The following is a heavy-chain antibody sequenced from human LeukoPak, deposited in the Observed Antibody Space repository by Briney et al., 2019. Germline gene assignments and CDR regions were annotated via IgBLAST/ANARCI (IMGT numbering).Heavy chain of an antibody. CDR1: GGPISNYY. Sequence: SETLSLTCTVSGGPISNYYWSWIRQPPGKGLEWIGYIYSSGHTNYNPSLKSRVTISVDTSKNQFSLNLRSVTAADTAVYYCAREIIGDYYFDYWGQGTLVTVSS. J-gene: IGHJ4*02. CDR3: AREIIGDYYFDY. V-gene: IGHV4-4*08. D-gene: IGHD3-10*01. CDR2: IYSSGHT.